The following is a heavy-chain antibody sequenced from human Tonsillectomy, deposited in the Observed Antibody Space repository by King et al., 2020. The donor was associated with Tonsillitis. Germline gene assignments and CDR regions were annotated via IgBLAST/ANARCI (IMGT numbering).Heavy chain of an antibody. Sequence: VQLVESGGGLVQPGGSLRISCAASGFTFSSYAMSWVRQAPGKGLEWVSFISGSGGTTYFADSVKGRFTISRDNSKNTLYLQMNSLRAEDTAVYYCATDYEEIIDYWGQGTLVTVSS. J-gene: IGHJ4*02. CDR2: ISGSGGTT. CDR1: GFTFSSYA. D-gene: IGHD3-16*01. V-gene: IGHV3-23*04. CDR3: ATDYEEIIDY.